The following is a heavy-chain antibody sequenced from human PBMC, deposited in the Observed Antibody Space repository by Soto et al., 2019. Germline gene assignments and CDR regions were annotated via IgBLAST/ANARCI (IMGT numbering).Heavy chain of an antibody. Sequence: EVQLVESGGGLVLPGGSLRLSCAASGITVSSNYMSWVRQAPGKGLEWVSVIYSGGSTYYADSVKDRFTISRDNSKNTLYFQINSLRAEDPALYYFARYFYYPWSGTMGGYFDYWGQGTLVTVSS. CDR3: ARYFYYPWSGTMGGYFDY. D-gene: IGHD3-22*01. J-gene: IGHJ4*01. CDR1: GITVSSNY. CDR2: IYSGGST. V-gene: IGHV3-66*01.